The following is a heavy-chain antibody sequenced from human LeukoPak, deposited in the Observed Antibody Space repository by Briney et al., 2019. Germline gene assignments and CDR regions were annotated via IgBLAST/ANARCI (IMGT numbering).Heavy chain of an antibody. V-gene: IGHV1-2*02. CDR3: ARYDYVDYGFDP. D-gene: IGHD4-17*01. CDR2: IYPNSGDT. Sequence: RASVKVSCKASGYTFTGYYIHWVRQAPGQGLEWMGCIYPNSGDTDYAQKFQGRVTLTRDASISTAYMELSRLKSDDTAVYYCARYDYVDYGFDPWGQGTLVTVSS. CDR1: GYTFTGYY. J-gene: IGHJ5*02.